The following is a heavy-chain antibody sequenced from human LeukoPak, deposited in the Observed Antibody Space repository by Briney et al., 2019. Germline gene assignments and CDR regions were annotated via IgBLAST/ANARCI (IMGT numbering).Heavy chain of an antibody. CDR1: GGTFSSYA. CDR2: IIPIFGTA. CDR3: ARLTPGGYFDY. D-gene: IGHD3-10*01. Sequence: ASVKVSCKASGGTFSSYAISWVRQAPGQGLEWMGGIIPIFGTANYAQKFQGRVTVTADESTSTAYMELSSLRSEDTAVYYCARLTPGGYFDYWGQGTLVTVSS. V-gene: IGHV1-69*13. J-gene: IGHJ4*02.